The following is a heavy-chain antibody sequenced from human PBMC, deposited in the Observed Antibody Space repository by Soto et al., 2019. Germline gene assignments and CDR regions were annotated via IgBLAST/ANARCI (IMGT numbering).Heavy chain of an antibody. J-gene: IGHJ5*02. Sequence: EVQLVESGGGLVQPGGSLRLSCAASGFTFSSYSMNWVRQAPGKGLEWVSYISRSSSTIYYADSVKGRFTISRDNAKNSLYLQMNSLRAEDTAVYYCARDYYGSGRVWFDPWGQGTLVTVSS. CDR2: ISRSSSTI. CDR1: GFTFSSYS. D-gene: IGHD3-10*01. V-gene: IGHV3-48*01. CDR3: ARDYYGSGRVWFDP.